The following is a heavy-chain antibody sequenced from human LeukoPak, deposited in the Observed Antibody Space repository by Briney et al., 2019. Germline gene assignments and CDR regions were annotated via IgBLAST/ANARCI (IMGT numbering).Heavy chain of an antibody. V-gene: IGHV3-30*18. D-gene: IGHD5-18*01. CDR1: GFTFSSYG. Sequence: PGRSLRLSCAASGFTFSSYGMHWVRQAPGKGLEWVAVISYDGSNKYYADSVKGRFTISRDNSKNTLYLQMNSLRAEDTAVYYCAKDFSNTAYDYWGQGTLVTVSS. CDR3: AKDFSNTAYDY. J-gene: IGHJ4*02. CDR2: ISYDGSNK.